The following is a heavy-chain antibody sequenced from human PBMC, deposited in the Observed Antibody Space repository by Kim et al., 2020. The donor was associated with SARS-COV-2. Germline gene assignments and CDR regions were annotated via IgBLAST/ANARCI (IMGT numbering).Heavy chain of an antibody. D-gene: IGHD6-19*01. V-gene: IGHV3-9*01. J-gene: IGHJ4*02. CDR3: ARESQWPGGYSFDY. CDR2: ISWNSGSI. Sequence: GGSLRLSCAASGFTFDDYAMHWVRQALGKGLEWVSGISWNSGSIGYADSVKGRFTISRDNAKNSLYLQMNSLRAEETALYYCARESQWPGGYSFDYWGQGTLVTISS. CDR1: GFTFDDYA.